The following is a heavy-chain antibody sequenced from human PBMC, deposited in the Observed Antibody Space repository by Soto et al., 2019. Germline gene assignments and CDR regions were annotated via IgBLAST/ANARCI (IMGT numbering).Heavy chain of an antibody. CDR3: ARKPPSAIQGWAFGMDV. CDR1: GFTVADNY. V-gene: IGHV3-53*02. J-gene: IGHJ6*02. D-gene: IGHD2-2*01. Sequence: EVQLVETGGSQIQSGGSLRLSCAASGFTVADNYMIWVRQPPGKGLEWVSPTFIGGTTQYASTVKGRFTVSRDISKNTLYLQMNNLRAEDTALYYCARKPPSAIQGWAFGMDVWGQGTTVSVSS. CDR2: TFIGGTT.